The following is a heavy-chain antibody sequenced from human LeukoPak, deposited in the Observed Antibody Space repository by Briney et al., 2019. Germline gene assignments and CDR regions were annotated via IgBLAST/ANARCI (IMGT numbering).Heavy chain of an antibody. CDR2: ISSSSSYI. CDR1: GFTFSSYA. J-gene: IGHJ5*02. CDR3: ARDDISGWYYP. Sequence: GGSLRLSCAASGFTFSSYAMSWVRQAPGKGLEWVSSISSSSSYIYYADSLKGRFTISRDNAKNSLYLQMTTLRAEDTGVYYCARDDISGWYYPWGQGTLVTVSS. D-gene: IGHD6-19*01. V-gene: IGHV3-21*01.